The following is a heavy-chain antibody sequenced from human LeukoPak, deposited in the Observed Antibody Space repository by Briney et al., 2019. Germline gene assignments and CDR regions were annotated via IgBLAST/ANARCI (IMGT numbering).Heavy chain of an antibody. J-gene: IGHJ4*02. V-gene: IGHV1-46*01. CDR2: INPSGGST. Sequence: ASVKVSCKASGYTFTSYYMHWVRQAPGQGLEWMGIINPSGGSTSYAQKFQGRVTMTRDTSTSTVYMELSSLRSEDTAVYYCGRDWSSGWAPGGYWGEGTLVTASP. CDR1: GYTFTSYY. D-gene: IGHD6-19*01. CDR3: GRDWSSGWAPGGY.